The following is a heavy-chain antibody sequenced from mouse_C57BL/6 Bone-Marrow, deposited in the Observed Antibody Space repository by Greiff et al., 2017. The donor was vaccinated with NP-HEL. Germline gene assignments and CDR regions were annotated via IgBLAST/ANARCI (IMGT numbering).Heavy chain of an antibody. CDR3: TTRTTVVAYYAMDY. V-gene: IGHV14-1*01. D-gene: IGHD1-1*01. J-gene: IGHJ4*01. Sequence: VQLQQSGAELVRPGASVKLSCTASGFNIKDYYMHWVKQRPEQGLEWIGRIDPEDGDTEYAPKFQGKATMTADTSSNTAYLQLSSLTSEDTAVYYCTTRTTVVAYYAMDYWGQGTSVTVSS. CDR2: IDPEDGDT. CDR1: GFNIKDYY.